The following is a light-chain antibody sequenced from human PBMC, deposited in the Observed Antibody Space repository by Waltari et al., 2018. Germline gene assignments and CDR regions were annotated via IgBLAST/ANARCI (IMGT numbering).Light chain of an antibody. CDR1: LLGDTY. J-gene: IGLJ2*01. V-gene: IGLV3-1*01. CDR3: QAWDSSTVV. CDR2: QDS. Sequence: SYELTQPPSVSVSPGQTASITCPGDLLGDTYACWYQPKPGQSPVLVIDQDSKWPSGSPERFSGSNSGNTATLTISGTQAMDEADYYCQAWDSSTVVFGGGTKLTVL.